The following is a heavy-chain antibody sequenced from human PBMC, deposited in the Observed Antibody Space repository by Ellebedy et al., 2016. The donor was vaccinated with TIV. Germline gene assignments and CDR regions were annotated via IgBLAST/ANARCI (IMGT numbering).Heavy chain of an antibody. J-gene: IGHJ6*02. CDR2: INAGNGNT. CDR1: GYTFTSYA. CDR3: ARATAGGWQQLVLSLHYYGMDV. Sequence: ASVKVSXXASGYTFTSYAMHWVRQAPGQRLEWMGWINAGNGNTKYSQKFQGRVTITRDTSASTAYMELSSLRSEDTAVYYCARATAGGWQQLVLSLHYYGMDVWGQGTTVTVSS. D-gene: IGHD6-13*01. V-gene: IGHV1-3*01.